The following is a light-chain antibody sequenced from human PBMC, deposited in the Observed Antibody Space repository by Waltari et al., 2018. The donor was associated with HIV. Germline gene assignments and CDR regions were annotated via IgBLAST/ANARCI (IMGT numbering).Light chain of an antibody. Sequence: EVVMTQSPATLSVSPSERATLSCSTSQSVNSHLAWYHHKPGQAPRRLISCASTRATGVPARFSGGGSGTEFTLTISSLQSEDLAVYYCQQYNHWPPYTCGQGTKLEIK. CDR1: QSVNSH. CDR3: QQYNHWPPYT. CDR2: CAS. J-gene: IGKJ2*01. V-gene: IGKV3-15*01.